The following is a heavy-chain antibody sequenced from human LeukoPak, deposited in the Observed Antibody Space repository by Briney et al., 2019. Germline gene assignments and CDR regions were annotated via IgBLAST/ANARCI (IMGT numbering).Heavy chain of an antibody. Sequence: ASVKVSCKASGYTFTSYGISWVRQAPGQGLEWMGWISAYNGNTNYAQKFQGRVTMTRDTSTSTVYMELSSLRSEDTAVYYCARAPNNSPNPKLYYFDYWGQGTLVTVSS. CDR3: ARAPNNSPNPKLYYFDY. D-gene: IGHD4-23*01. CDR2: ISAYNGNT. CDR1: GYTFTSYG. V-gene: IGHV1-18*01. J-gene: IGHJ4*02.